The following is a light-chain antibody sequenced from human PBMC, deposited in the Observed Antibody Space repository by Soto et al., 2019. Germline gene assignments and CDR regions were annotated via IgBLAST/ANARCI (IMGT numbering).Light chain of an antibody. V-gene: IGKV3-15*01. CDR2: GAS. CDR1: QSVTSN. J-gene: IGKJ4*01. Sequence: IVMTQSPAPLSVSPGERATLSCRASQSVTSNLAWYQQKPGQAPRLVIYGASTRASGIPARFSGSGSGTEFTLTISSLQSEDFAVYYCQQYNDWPPLTFGGGTRVEIK. CDR3: QQYNDWPPLT.